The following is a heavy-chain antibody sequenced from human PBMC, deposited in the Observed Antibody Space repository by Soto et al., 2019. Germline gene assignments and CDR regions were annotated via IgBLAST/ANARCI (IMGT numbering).Heavy chain of an antibody. CDR1: GYTFTGYY. CDR3: AREIGVRGVSYYYYGMDV. V-gene: IGHV1-2*04. CDR2: INPNSGGT. Sequence: ASVKVSCKASGYTFTGYYMHWVRQAPGQGLEWMGWINPNSGGTNYAQKFQGWVTMTRDTSISTAYMELSRLRSDDTAAYYCAREIGVRGVSYYYYGMDVWGQGTTVTVSS. J-gene: IGHJ6*02. D-gene: IGHD3-10*01.